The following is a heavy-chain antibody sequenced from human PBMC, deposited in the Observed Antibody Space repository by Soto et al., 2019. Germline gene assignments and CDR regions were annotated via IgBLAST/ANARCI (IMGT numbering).Heavy chain of an antibody. CDR2: IYHSGST. D-gene: IGHD4-17*01. V-gene: IGHV4-4*02. Sequence: QVQLQESGPGLVKPSGTLSLTCAVSSGSISSSNWWSWVRQPPGKGLEWIGEIYHSGSTNYNPSLKSRVTLSVDKSKNQFSLKLSSVTAADTAVYYCARVGLGDYEDSAFDIWGQGTMVTVSS. CDR3: ARVGLGDYEDSAFDI. CDR1: SGSISSSNW. J-gene: IGHJ3*02.